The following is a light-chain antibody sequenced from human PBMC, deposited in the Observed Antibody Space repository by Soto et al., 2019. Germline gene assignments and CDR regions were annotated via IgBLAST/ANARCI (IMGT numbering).Light chain of an antibody. V-gene: IGKV3-15*01. Sequence: EIVLTQSPGTLSLSPGERATLSCRASQSVSSNLAWYQQKPGQAPTLVIYGASTRATGVPARFSGSGSGTEFTLIISSLQSEDFAVYYCQQYNSWPRTFGQGTKVDIK. J-gene: IGKJ1*01. CDR3: QQYNSWPRT. CDR2: GAS. CDR1: QSVSSN.